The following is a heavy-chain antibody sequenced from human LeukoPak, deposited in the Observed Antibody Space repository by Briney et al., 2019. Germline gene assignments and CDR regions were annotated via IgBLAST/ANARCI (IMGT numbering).Heavy chain of an antibody. Sequence: PSETLSLTCTVSGGSISNFHWSWIRQPPGKGLEWIGYIDYTGSTNYNPSLKSRVTISLDTSKSQFSLRLTSVTAADTAVYYCARGSGRQLNYWGQGTLVTVSS. CDR2: IDYTGST. CDR3: ARGSGRQLNY. J-gene: IGHJ4*02. V-gene: IGHV4-59*08. D-gene: IGHD3-10*01. CDR1: GGSISNFH.